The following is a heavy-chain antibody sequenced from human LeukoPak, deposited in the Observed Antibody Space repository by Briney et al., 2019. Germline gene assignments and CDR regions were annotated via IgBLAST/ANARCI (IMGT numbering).Heavy chain of an antibody. D-gene: IGHD2-15*01. Sequence: GASVKVSCKASRYTFTSYDINWVRQATGQGLEWMGWMNPNSGNTGYAQKFLGRVTMTRNTSISTAYMELSSLRSEDTAVYYCARGEAVVAAGAISVVYYYGMDVWGQGTTVTVSS. CDR2: MNPNSGNT. V-gene: IGHV1-8*01. CDR1: RYTFTSYD. CDR3: ARGEAVVAAGAISVVYYYGMDV. J-gene: IGHJ6*02.